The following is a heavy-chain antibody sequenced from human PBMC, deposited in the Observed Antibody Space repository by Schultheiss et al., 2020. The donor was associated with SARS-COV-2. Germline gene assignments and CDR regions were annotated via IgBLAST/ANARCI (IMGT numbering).Heavy chain of an antibody. V-gene: IGHV1-69*01. CDR1: GGTFSSYA. D-gene: IGHD1-26*01. J-gene: IGHJ4*02. CDR3: AREVAGSSTAHFDY. CDR2: IIPIFGTA. Sequence: VKVSCKASGGTFSSYAISWVRQAPGQGLEWMGGIIPIFGTANYAQKFQGRVTITADESTSTAYMELSSLRSEDTAVYYCAREVAGSSTAHFDYWGQGTLVTVSS.